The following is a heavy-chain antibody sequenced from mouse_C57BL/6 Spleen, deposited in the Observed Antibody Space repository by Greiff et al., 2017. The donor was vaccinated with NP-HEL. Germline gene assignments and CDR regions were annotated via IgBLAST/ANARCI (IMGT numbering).Heavy chain of an antibody. D-gene: IGHD2-5*01. V-gene: IGHV1-82*01. Sequence: VQLQQSGPELVKPGASVKISCKASGYAFSSSWMNWVKQRPGKGLEWIGRIYPGDGDTNYNGKFKGKATLTADNSSSTAYMQLSSLTSEDSAVYFCARRYSNYWYFDVWGTGTTVTVSS. CDR3: ARRYSNYWYFDV. CDR1: GYAFSSSW. J-gene: IGHJ1*03. CDR2: IYPGDGDT.